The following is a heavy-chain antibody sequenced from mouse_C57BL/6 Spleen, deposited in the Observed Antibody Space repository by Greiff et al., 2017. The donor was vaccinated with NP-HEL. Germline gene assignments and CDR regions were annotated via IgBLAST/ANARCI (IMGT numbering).Heavy chain of an antibody. CDR2: IDPETGGT. J-gene: IGHJ2*01. CDR1: GYTFTDYE. D-gene: IGHD3-2*02. CDR3: TSGSSGPFDY. Sequence: QVQLQQSGAELVRPGASVTLSCKASGYTFTDYEMHWVKQTPVHGLEWIGAIDPETGGTAYNQKFKGKAILTADKSSSTAYMELRSLTSEDSAVYYCTSGSSGPFDYWGQGTTLTVSS. V-gene: IGHV1-15*01.